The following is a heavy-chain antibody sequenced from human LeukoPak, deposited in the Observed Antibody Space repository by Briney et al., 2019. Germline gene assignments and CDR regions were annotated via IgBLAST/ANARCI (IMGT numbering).Heavy chain of an antibody. Sequence: PSETLSLTCSVSGGSISSGNYYWGWVRQAPGKGLEWVSSISGSGGSTYYADSVKGRFTISRDNSKNTLCLQMNSLRAEDTAVYYCARDPYPEAVPPPSPDHWGQGTLVTVSS. CDR2: ISGSGGST. J-gene: IGHJ4*02. CDR3: ARDPYPEAVPPPSPDH. V-gene: IGHV3-23*01. CDR1: GGSISSGNYY. D-gene: IGHD2-2*01.